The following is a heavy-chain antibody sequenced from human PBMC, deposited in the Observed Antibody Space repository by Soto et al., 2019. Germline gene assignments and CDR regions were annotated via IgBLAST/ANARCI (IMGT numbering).Heavy chain of an antibody. CDR3: AREQLVGAPYYYYYGMDV. V-gene: IGHV4-61*01. J-gene: IGHJ6*02. D-gene: IGHD1-26*01. CDR2: IYYSGSA. CDR1: GGSVSSGSYY. Sequence: LALTCTVSGGSVSSGSYYWSWIRQPPGKGLEWIGYIYYSGSANYNPSLKSRVTISVDTSKNQFSLKLSSVTAADTAVYYCAREQLVGAPYYYYYGMDVWGQGTTVTVSS.